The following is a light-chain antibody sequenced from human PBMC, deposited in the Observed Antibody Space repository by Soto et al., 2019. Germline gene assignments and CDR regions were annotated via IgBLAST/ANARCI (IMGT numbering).Light chain of an antibody. Sequence: QSVLTQPPSTSGTPGQRVTISCFGSSSNIGSNYVYWYQQLPGTAPKLLIYRNKQRPSGVPDRFSGSKSGTSASLVISGLRSEDEADYYCAAWDDSLSGVVFGGGTKVTVL. CDR1: SSNIGSNY. CDR3: AAWDDSLSGVV. CDR2: RNK. V-gene: IGLV1-47*01. J-gene: IGLJ2*01.